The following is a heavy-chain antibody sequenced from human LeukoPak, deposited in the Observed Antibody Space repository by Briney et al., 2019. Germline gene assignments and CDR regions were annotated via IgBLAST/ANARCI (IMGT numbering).Heavy chain of an antibody. V-gene: IGHV1-2*02. D-gene: IGHD6-13*01. Sequence: ASVKVSFKASGYAFTGYYMHWVRQAPGQGLEWMGWINPNSGGTNYAQKFQGRVTMTRDTSITTAYMELSRLRSDDTAVYYCARHVRVEAASRDYWGQGTLVTVAS. CDR3: ARHVRVEAASRDY. J-gene: IGHJ4*02. CDR1: GYAFTGYY. CDR2: INPNSGGT.